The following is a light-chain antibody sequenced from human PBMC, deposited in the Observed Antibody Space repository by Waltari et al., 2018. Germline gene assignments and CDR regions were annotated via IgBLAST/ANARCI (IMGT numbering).Light chain of an antibody. CDR3: ASWDGRLNGVV. CDR1: SSTIGLDT. CDR2: TPD. Sequence: QSVLTQPPSASGTPGQRVTIACSGTSSTIGLDTVNWYQQFPGAAPKLLIPTPDQRPSGVPDRFSGSKSGTSASLAISGLQSEDEADYFCASWDGRLNGVVFGGGTKLTVL. J-gene: IGLJ3*02. V-gene: IGLV1-44*01.